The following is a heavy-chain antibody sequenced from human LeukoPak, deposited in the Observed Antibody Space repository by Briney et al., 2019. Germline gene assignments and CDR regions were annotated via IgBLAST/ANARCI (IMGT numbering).Heavy chain of an antibody. Sequence: GGSLRLSCAASGFTFSSYWMHWVRQAPGKGLVWVSRINSDGSSTSYADSVKGRFTISRGNSKNTLYLQMNSLRAEDTAVYYCARDLYYGGNDFDYWGQGTLVTVSS. CDR3: ARDLYYGGNDFDY. CDR1: GFTFSSYW. J-gene: IGHJ4*02. D-gene: IGHD4-23*01. CDR2: INSDGSST. V-gene: IGHV3-74*01.